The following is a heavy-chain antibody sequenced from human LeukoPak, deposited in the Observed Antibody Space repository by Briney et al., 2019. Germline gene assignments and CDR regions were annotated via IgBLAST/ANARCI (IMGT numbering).Heavy chain of an antibody. D-gene: IGHD6-13*01. CDR2: ISWNSGSI. Sequence: PGGSLRLSCAASGFTFDDYAMHWVRQAPGKGLEWVSGISWNSGSIDYADSVKGRFTISRDNAKNSLYLQMNSLRAEDTALYYCAKDIGYSSSWYYFDYWGQGTLVTVSS. J-gene: IGHJ4*02. CDR1: GFTFDDYA. CDR3: AKDIGYSSSWYYFDY. V-gene: IGHV3-9*01.